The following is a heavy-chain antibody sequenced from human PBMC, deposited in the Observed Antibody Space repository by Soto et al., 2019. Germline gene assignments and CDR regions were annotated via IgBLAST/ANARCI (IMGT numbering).Heavy chain of an antibody. D-gene: IGHD3-16*01. CDR1: GYTFTSYG. CDR3: ASARGSHALDS. J-gene: IGHJ4*02. Sequence: QVQLVQSGAEVKKPGASVKVSCKASGYTFTSYGISWVRQAPGQGLEWMGWISANNGNTNYAQKLQGRVTLTTDTYPSTAYMELSSLRSDETAVCYWASARGSHALDSWGQGTLVSVSA. V-gene: IGHV1-18*01. CDR2: ISANNGNT.